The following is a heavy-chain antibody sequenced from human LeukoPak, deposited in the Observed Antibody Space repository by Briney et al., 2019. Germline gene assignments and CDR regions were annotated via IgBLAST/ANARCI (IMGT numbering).Heavy chain of an antibody. CDR1: GYTFTSYY. CDR3: ARDQTLTYYYDSSPRGPDY. D-gene: IGHD3-22*01. V-gene: IGHV1-46*01. CDR2: TNPSGGST. Sequence: ASVKVSCKASGYTFTSYYMHWVRQAPGQGLEWMGITNPSGGSTSYAQKFQGRVTMTRDTSTSTVYMELSSLRSEDTAVYYCARDQTLTYYYDSSPRGPDYWGQGTLVTVSS. J-gene: IGHJ4*02.